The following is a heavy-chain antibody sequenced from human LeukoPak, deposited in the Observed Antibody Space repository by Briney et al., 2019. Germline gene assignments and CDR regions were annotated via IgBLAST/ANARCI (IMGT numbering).Heavy chain of an antibody. J-gene: IGHJ4*02. Sequence: ASVKVSCKASGYTFTNYAMHWVRQAPGRNLEWMGWINSDNGNTKYSQKFQGGVTITRDTSASTAYMDLSSLRSEDTAVYYCARGPYSSGWYGCPDYWGQGTLVTVSS. CDR1: GYTFTNYA. CDR2: INSDNGNT. V-gene: IGHV1-3*04. D-gene: IGHD6-19*01. CDR3: ARGPYSSGWYGCPDY.